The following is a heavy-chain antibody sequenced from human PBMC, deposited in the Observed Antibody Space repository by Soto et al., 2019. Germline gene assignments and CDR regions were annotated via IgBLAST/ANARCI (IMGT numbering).Heavy chain of an antibody. CDR2: IYYSGST. CDR3: ARDALGYCSGGSCYSWFDP. J-gene: IGHJ5*02. Sequence: SETLSLTCTVSGGSISSGDYYWSWIRQPPGKGLEWIGYIYYSGSTYYNPSLKSRVTISVDTSKNQFSLKLSSVTAADTAVYYCARDALGYCSGGSCYSWFDPWGQGTLVTVSS. D-gene: IGHD2-15*01. CDR1: GGSISSGDYY. V-gene: IGHV4-30-4*01.